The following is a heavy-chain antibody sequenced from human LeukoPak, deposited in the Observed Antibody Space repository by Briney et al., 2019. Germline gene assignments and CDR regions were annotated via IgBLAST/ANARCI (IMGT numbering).Heavy chain of an antibody. CDR3: ARDRGEYCSGSSCTNFDY. Sequence: GGSLRLSCAASGFTVSSNYMSWVRQAPGKGLEWVSVTYSNGRTYYADSVKGRFTISRDISKNTLYPQMNSLRAEDTAVYYCARDRGEYCSGSSCTNFDYWGQGTLVTVSS. V-gene: IGHV3-53*01. CDR1: GFTVSSNY. J-gene: IGHJ4*02. CDR2: TYSNGRT. D-gene: IGHD2-15*01.